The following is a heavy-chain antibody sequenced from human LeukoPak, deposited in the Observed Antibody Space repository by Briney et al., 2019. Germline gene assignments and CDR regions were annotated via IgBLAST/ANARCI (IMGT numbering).Heavy chain of an antibody. V-gene: IGHV4-4*07. D-gene: IGHD5-18*01. CDR3: ARDWAYTAMVTGIDY. CDR2: IYTGGST. CDR1: GGSIDSYF. J-gene: IGHJ4*02. Sequence: PSETLSLTCTVSGGSIDSYFWTWIRQPAGKGLEWIGRIYTGGSTNYNPSLKSRVTMSVDTSKNQFSLKLSSVTAADTAVYYCARDWAYTAMVTGIDYWGQGTLVTVSS.